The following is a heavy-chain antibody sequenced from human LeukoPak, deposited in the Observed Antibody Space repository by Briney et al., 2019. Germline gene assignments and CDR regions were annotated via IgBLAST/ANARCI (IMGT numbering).Heavy chain of an antibody. J-gene: IGHJ4*02. D-gene: IGHD3-3*01. CDR1: GGSISSYY. V-gene: IGHV4-59*08. CDR3: ARHLRYDFWSDSD. Sequence: SEALSLTCTVSGGSISSYYWSWIRQPPGNGLEWIGYIYYTGNSTNYNPSLQSRVTISVDTSMNQFSLKLSSVTAADTAVYYCARHLRYDFWSDSDWGQGTLVTVSS. CDR2: IYYTGNST.